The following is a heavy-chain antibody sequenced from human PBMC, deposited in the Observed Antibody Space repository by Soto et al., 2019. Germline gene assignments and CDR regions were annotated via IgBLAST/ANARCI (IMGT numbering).Heavy chain of an antibody. CDR1: GYTFTSYD. CDR3: ARGARDFWSGYYVVYGKDV. CDR2: MNPNSGNT. D-gene: IGHD3-3*01. V-gene: IGHV1-8*01. J-gene: IGHJ6*02. Sequence: ASVKVSCKASGYTFTSYDINWVRQATGQGLEWMGWMNPNSGNTGYAQKFQGRVTMTRNTSISTAYMELSSLRSEDTAVYYCARGARDFWSGYYVVYGKDVWGQGTTVTVSS.